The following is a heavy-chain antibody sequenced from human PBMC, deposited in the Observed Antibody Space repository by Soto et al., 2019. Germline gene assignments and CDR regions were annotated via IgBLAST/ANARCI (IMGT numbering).Heavy chain of an antibody. CDR3: ATAEVDY. CDR1: GFTFGDYW. CDR2: MTGDGRTT. V-gene: IGHV3-74*03. Sequence: GGSLRLSCAASGFTFGDYWMHWVRQPPGKGPEWVSRMTGDGRTTQYADSVKGRFTASRDNAKSTLYLQMDSLRAEDTAVYYCATAEVDYWGPGTLVTVSS. J-gene: IGHJ4*02.